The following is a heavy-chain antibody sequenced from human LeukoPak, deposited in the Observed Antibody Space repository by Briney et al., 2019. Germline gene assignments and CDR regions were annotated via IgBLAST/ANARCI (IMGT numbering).Heavy chain of an antibody. D-gene: IGHD1-7*01. CDR2: IYYSGST. CDR1: GGSISSYY. Sequence: SETLSLTCTVSGGSISSYYWNWIRQPPGKGLEWIAYIYYSGSTNYNPSLKSRVTISLDTSKNQFSLKLSSVTAADTAVYYCASPLGITGTTGCRGQGTLVTVSS. V-gene: IGHV4-59*08. J-gene: IGHJ4*02. CDR3: ASPLGITGTTGC.